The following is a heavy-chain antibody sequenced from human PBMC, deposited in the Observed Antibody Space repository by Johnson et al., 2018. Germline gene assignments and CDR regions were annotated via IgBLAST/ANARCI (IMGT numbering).Heavy chain of an antibody. V-gene: IGHV3-9*01. CDR3: AKDHREQWLFPYYYYYMDV. J-gene: IGHJ6*03. CDR2: ISWNRGSI. Sequence: VQLVESGGGLVQPGRSLRLSCAASGFTFDDYAMHWVRQAPGKGLAWVSGISWNRGSIGYADSVKGRFTISRDNAKNSLYLQMNSLRAEDTALYYCAKDHREQWLFPYYYYYMDVWGKGTTVTVSS. D-gene: IGHD6-19*01. CDR1: GFTFDDYA.